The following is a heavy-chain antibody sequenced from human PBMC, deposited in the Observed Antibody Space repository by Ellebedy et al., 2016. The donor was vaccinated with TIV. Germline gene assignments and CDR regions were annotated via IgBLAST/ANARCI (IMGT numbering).Heavy chain of an antibody. CDR2: IYYSGST. Sequence: SETLSLTCAVYGGSFSGYYWSWIRQPPGKGLEWIGYIYYSGSTNYNPSLKSRVTISIDTSKNQFSLNLSSVTAADTAVYYCAIPIDDYWGQGTLVTVSS. CDR3: AIPIDDY. V-gene: IGHV4-34*11. CDR1: GGSFSGYY. J-gene: IGHJ4*02. D-gene: IGHD2-15*01.